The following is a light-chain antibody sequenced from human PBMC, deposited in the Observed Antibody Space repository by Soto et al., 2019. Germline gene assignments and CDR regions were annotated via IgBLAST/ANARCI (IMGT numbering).Light chain of an antibody. Sequence: DIEMTQSPSSLSASVGDRITISCRASQNINTFLNWYQQKGGKAPKLLIHGASSLQSGVPLRFSGSGSGTDFSLNISSLLPEYFATAYCQQSYDTLPSFGGGTKVEIK. CDR1: QNINTF. J-gene: IGKJ4*01. V-gene: IGKV1-39*01. CDR2: GAS. CDR3: QQSYDTLPS.